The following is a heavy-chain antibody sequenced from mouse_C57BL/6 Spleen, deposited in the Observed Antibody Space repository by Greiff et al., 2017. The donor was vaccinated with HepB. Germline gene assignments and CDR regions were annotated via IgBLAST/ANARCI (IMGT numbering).Heavy chain of an antibody. CDR3: ARLDYDPAWFAY. CDR2: IYPGDGDT. J-gene: IGHJ3*01. Sequence: VQLQQSGAELVKPGASVKISCKASGYAFSSYWMNWVKQRPGKGLEWIGQIYPGDGDTNYNGKFKGKATLTADKSSSTAYMQLSSLTSEDSAVYFCARLDYDPAWFAYWGQGTLVTVSA. CDR1: GYAFSSYW. V-gene: IGHV1-80*01. D-gene: IGHD2-4*01.